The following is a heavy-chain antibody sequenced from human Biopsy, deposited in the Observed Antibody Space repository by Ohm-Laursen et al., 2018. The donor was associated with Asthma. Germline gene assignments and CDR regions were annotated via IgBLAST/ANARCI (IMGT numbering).Heavy chain of an antibody. J-gene: IGHJ4*02. V-gene: IGHV3-11*06. CDR1: GFTLDECY. CDR2: MRISDWGRHT. D-gene: IGHD1-1*01. Sequence: SLRLSCSASGFTLDECYLIYIRQVPGKGLEWVSWMRISDWGRHTDYGDSVKGRFTISRDNGKKSVFLQMNGLRADDSGVYYCAMGTSGTTALYWGQGTLVTVPS. CDR3: AMGTSGTTALY.